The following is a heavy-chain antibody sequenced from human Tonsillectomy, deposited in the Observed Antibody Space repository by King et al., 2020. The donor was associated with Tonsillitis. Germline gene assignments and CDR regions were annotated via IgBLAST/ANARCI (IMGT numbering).Heavy chain of an antibody. D-gene: IGHD3-22*01. CDR1: GFTFTIYG. CDR2: VTGGGDRT. Sequence: VQLVESGGGLVQPGGSLRLSCAASGFTFTIYGMTWVRQAPGKGLEWVSSVTGGGDRTFYADSGKGRFTISEDNSKNTLYLQLNSLRADDTAVYYCAKLSSAHRGYPIWGQGTLVIVSS. CDR3: AKLSSAHRGYPI. V-gene: IGHV3-23*04. J-gene: IGHJ4*02.